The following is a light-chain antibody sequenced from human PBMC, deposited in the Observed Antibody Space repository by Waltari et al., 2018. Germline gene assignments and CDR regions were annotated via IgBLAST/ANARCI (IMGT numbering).Light chain of an antibody. Sequence: EIVLTQPPGTLSLSPGERATLSCRASQSVSRSLTWYQEKHGQAPRLLIYDASSRATGIPDRFSGSGSGTDFSLTISRLQPEDFAVYYCQHYVRLPATFGQGTKVEIK. CDR1: QSVSRS. J-gene: IGKJ1*01. CDR2: DAS. V-gene: IGKV3-20*01. CDR3: QHYVRLPAT.